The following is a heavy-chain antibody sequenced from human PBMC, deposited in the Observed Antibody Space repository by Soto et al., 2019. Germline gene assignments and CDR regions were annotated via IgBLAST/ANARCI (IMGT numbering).Heavy chain of an antibody. CDR2: IGESGTPI. Sequence: EVQLLESGGGLVQPGGSLRLSCAASGFSFSSYAMKWVRQARGKGLEWVSLIGESGTPIYYADSVKGRFNISRDNSGNTLFLEMYSLRAEDTAVYYCARYIPGVRYYGIDVWGQGTTVIVSS. CDR1: GFSFSSYA. CDR3: ARYIPGVRYYGIDV. V-gene: IGHV3-23*01. J-gene: IGHJ6*02. D-gene: IGHD2-2*01.